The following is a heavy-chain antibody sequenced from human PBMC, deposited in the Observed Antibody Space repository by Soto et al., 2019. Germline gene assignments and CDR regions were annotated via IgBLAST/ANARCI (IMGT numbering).Heavy chain of an antibody. D-gene: IGHD2-15*01. J-gene: IGHJ4*02. V-gene: IGHV4-39*02. CDR2: IYYSGNT. CDR3: AREGGRYCSGGSCQVDY. Sequence: SVTHSLTWTVAGGSSISSGYCWGWNNKPPGKGLEWIGSIYYSGNTYYTPSLKSRVTISVDTSKNQFSLKLSSVTAADTAVYYCAREGGRYCSGGSCQVDYWGQGTLVTVSS. CDR1: GGSSISSGYC.